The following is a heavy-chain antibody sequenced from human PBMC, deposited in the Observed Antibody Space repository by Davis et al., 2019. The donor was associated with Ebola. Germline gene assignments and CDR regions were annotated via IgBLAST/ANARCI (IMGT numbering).Heavy chain of an antibody. J-gene: IGHJ4*02. CDR2: TSFDGKNE. CDR1: GFTFSSHA. CDR3: ARGPDVVALAAPTLPDY. V-gene: IGHV3-30*09. Sequence: GGSLRLSCAASGFTFSSHAMHWVRQGPGKGLEWVAITSFDGKNEYYADSVKGRFAISRDNAKDTLSLQMNSLRPEDTGIYYCARGPDVVALAAPTLPDYWGQGTLVTVSS. D-gene: IGHD2-15*01.